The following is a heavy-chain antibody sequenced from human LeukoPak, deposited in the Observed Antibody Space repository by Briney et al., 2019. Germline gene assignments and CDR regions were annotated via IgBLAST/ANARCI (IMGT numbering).Heavy chain of an antibody. Sequence: GGSLRLSCAASGFTFISYAMSWVRQAPGRGLEGVSAISDTGGSTYYADSVKGRFTISRDNSKNTLYLQMNSLRAEDTAVYYCAKWPLGYCSSTSCYNGNYYYYGMDVWGQGTTVTVSS. CDR2: ISDTGGST. CDR1: GFTFISYA. V-gene: IGHV3-23*01. D-gene: IGHD2-2*02. CDR3: AKWPLGYCSSTSCYNGNYYYYGMDV. J-gene: IGHJ6*02.